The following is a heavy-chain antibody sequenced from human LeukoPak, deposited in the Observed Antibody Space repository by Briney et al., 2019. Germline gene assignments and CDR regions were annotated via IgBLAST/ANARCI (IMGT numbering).Heavy chain of an antibody. Sequence: ASVKVSCKASGYTFTGYYMHWVRQAPGQGLEWMGWINPNSGGTNYAQKFQGRVTMTRDTSISTAYMELSRLRSDDTAVYYCARVSRLSRSTSCYGYWGQGTLVTVSS. CDR3: ARVSRLSRSTSCYGY. V-gene: IGHV1-2*02. CDR2: INPNSGGT. D-gene: IGHD2-2*01. J-gene: IGHJ4*02. CDR1: GYTFTGYY.